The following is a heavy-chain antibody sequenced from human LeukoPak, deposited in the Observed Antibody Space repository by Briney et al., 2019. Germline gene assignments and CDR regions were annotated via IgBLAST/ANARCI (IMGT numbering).Heavy chain of an antibody. Sequence: GGSLRLSCAAPGFTFSDYYMSWIRQAPGKGLEWVSYISSSGSTIYYADSVKGRFTISRDNAKNSLYLQMNSLRAEDTAVYYCARVEYYYDSSGYPDYWGQGTLVTVSS. CDR3: ARVEYYYDSSGYPDY. J-gene: IGHJ4*02. CDR2: ISSSGSTI. V-gene: IGHV3-11*01. CDR1: GFTFSDYY. D-gene: IGHD3-22*01.